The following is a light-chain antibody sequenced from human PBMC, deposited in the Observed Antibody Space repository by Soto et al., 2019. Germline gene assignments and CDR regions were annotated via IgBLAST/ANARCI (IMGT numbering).Light chain of an antibody. J-gene: IGKJ4*01. CDR2: DAS. CDR1: QSVSSY. V-gene: IGKV3-11*01. Sequence: EIVLTQSPATLSLSPGERATLSCRASQSVSSYLAWYQQRPGQAPRLLIYDASNRATGIPARFSGSGSGTDFTLTISSLEPEDFAVYYCQQRSIWPLPPTLGGGTKVEIK. CDR3: QQRSIWPLPPT.